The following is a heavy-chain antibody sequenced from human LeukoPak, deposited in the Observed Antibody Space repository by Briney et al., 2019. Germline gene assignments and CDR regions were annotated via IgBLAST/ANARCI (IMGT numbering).Heavy chain of an antibody. V-gene: IGHV4-59*01. D-gene: IGHD3-22*01. CDR2: IYYSGST. Sequence: PSETLSLTCTVSGGSISSYYWSWIRQPPGKGLEWIGYIYYSGSTNYNPSLMSRVTISVDTSKNQFSLKLSSVTAADTAVYYCARVGDSSGYYYSYFDYWGQGTLVTVSS. J-gene: IGHJ4*02. CDR3: ARVGDSSGYYYSYFDY. CDR1: GGSISSYY.